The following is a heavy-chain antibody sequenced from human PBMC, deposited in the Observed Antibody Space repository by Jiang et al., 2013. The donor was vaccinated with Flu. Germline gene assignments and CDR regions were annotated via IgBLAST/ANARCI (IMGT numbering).Heavy chain of an antibody. CDR1: GYTFSANY. CDR3: ARGGNGGYPGYFDS. CDR2: VIPMIGIT. V-gene: IGHV1-69*04. Sequence: SGAEVKKPGASVKVSCKASGYTFSANYIHWVRQAPGQGLKWVGRVIPMIGITTYTENLQGRVTITADKSTSTAHLELNNLTSEDTAVYYCARGGNGGYPGYFDSWGQGTLVTVSS. J-gene: IGHJ4*02. D-gene: IGHD3-22*01.